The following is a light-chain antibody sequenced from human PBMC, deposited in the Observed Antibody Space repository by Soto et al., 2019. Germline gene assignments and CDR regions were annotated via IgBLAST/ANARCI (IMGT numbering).Light chain of an antibody. Sequence: DIQMTQSPSTLSASVGDRVTITCRASQSVRSWLAWYQQKPGRAPKLLIYKASTLKSGVPSRFSGSGSGTEFTLTISSLQPDDSATYYCQQYNRYSTFGQGTKVDI. CDR2: KAS. CDR3: QQYNRYST. CDR1: QSVRSW. V-gene: IGKV1-5*03. J-gene: IGKJ1*01.